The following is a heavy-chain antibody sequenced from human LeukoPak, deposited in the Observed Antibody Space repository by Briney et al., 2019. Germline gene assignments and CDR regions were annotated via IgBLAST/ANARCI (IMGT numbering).Heavy chain of an antibody. V-gene: IGHV3-21*01. Sequence: GGSLRLSCAASGFTFSGSAMHWVRQAPGRGLEWVSSISGSSSYIYYADSVKGRFTISRDNARNSLYLQMDSLRAEDTAVYYCARVVWGQLTYFFDYWGQGTLVTVSS. CDR1: GFTFSGSA. J-gene: IGHJ4*02. CDR3: ARVVWGQLTYFFDY. CDR2: ISGSSSYI. D-gene: IGHD3-16*01.